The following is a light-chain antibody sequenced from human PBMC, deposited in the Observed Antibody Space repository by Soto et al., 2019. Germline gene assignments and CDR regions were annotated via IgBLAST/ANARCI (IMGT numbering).Light chain of an antibody. Sequence: EIVMTQSPATLSVSPGERATLSCRASQSVSSNLAWYQQKPGQAPRLLIYGASTRATGIPARFSGSGPGTEVTLTISSLQSEDFAVYYCQQYNNWPPWTFGQGTKVEIK. CDR3: QQYNNWPPWT. CDR2: GAS. J-gene: IGKJ1*01. CDR1: QSVSSN. V-gene: IGKV3-15*01.